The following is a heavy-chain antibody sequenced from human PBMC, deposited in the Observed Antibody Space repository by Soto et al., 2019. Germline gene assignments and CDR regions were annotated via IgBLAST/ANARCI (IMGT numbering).Heavy chain of an antibody. Sequence: SATLSLTCAVPGNSISSDKWWSWIRQPPGKGLQWIGEIYHSGSTKYNPSLKSRVIISVDKSKNQFSLKLSSVTDADTAVYYCARGETQQQRDYWGQGTLVTVS. J-gene: IGHJ4*02. CDR1: GNSISSDKW. D-gene: IGHD6-13*01. V-gene: IGHV4-4*02. CDR2: IYHSGST. CDR3: ARGETQQQRDY.